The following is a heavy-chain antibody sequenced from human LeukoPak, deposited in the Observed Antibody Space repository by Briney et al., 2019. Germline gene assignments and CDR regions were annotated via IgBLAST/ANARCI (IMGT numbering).Heavy chain of an antibody. CDR3: ARAFLGGDY. CDR2: ISDTSYTI. Sequence: KSGGSLRLSCVASGFTFSNYSMNWVRQAPGKGLEGVSYISDTSYTIYYADSVKGRFTISRDNAKNSLYLQMNRLRDEDTAVYYCARAFLGGDYWGQGTLVTVSS. CDR1: GFTFSNYS. D-gene: IGHD3-3*02. V-gene: IGHV3-48*02. J-gene: IGHJ4*02.